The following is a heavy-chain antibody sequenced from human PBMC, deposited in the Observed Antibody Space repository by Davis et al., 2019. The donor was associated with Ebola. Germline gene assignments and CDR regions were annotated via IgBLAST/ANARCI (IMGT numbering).Heavy chain of an antibody. CDR1: GFTFSSYG. CDR2: ISGSGGST. J-gene: IGHJ2*01. V-gene: IGHV3-23*01. D-gene: IGHD3-10*01. Sequence: GESLKISCAASGFTFSSYGMHWVRQAPGKGLEWVSAISGSGGSTYYADSVKGRFTISRDNSKNTLYLQMNSLRAEDTAVYYCARDYGSSFDLWGRGTLVTVSS. CDR3: ARDYGSSFDL.